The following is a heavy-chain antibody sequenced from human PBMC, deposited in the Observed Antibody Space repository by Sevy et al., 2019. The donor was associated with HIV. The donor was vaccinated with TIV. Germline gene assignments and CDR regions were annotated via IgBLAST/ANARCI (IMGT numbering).Heavy chain of an antibody. Sequence: ASVKVSCKASGYTFTGYYMHWVRQAPEQGLEWMGRINPNSGGTNYAQKFQGRVTMTRDTSISTAYMELSRLRSDDTAVYYCARGWIQLWLAPFDPWGQGTLVTVSS. D-gene: IGHD5-18*01. J-gene: IGHJ5*02. CDR1: GYTFTGYY. V-gene: IGHV1-2*06. CDR3: ARGWIQLWLAPFDP. CDR2: INPNSGGT.